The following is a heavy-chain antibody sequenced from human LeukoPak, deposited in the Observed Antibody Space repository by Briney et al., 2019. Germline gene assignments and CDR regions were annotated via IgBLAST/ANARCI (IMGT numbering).Heavy chain of an antibody. Sequence: SETLSLTCTVSGGSISSSSYYWGWIRQPPGKGLEWIGSIYYSGSTYYNPSLKSRVTISVDTSKNQFSLKLSSVTAADTAVYYCARHSQTHSSLDYWGQGTLVTVSS. D-gene: IGHD6-13*01. CDR1: GGSISSSSYY. J-gene: IGHJ4*02. CDR3: ARHSQTHSSLDY. V-gene: IGHV4-39*01. CDR2: IYYSGST.